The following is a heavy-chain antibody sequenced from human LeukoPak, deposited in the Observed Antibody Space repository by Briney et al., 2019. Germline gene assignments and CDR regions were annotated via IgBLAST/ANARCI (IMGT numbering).Heavy chain of an antibody. D-gene: IGHD6-19*01. Sequence: PSETLSLTCTVSGGSIGSNYWTWIRQPPGKGLEYIGYIYYTGGTNYNPSLKSRVTISVDTPKNQFSLKLTSVTAADTAVYFCAKYGNSGWVIDNWGQGTLVTVSS. CDR3: AKYGNSGWVIDN. V-gene: IGHV4-59*08. CDR1: GGSIGSNY. J-gene: IGHJ4*02. CDR2: IYYTGGT.